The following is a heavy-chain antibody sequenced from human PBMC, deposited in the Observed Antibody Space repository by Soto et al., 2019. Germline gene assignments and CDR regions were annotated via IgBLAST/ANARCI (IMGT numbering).Heavy chain of an antibody. V-gene: IGHV4-59*01. CDR3: ARTRKPTYFTLGFDS. Sequence: SSETLSLSCTVSGGSISGYYWSWIRQPPGKGLGWIGYIYYSGSTNYNPSLKSRVTISVDTSKNQFSLKLSSVTAADTAVYYCARTRKPTYFTLGFDSCGHGTLVTDSP. J-gene: IGHJ4*01. D-gene: IGHD3-9*01. CDR1: GGSISGYY. CDR2: IYYSGST.